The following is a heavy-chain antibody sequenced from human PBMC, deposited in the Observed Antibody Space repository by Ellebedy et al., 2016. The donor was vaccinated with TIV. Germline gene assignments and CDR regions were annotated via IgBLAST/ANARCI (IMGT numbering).Heavy chain of an antibody. CDR1: GFIISGDW. CDR3: ASHRGFYSGWSFDY. D-gene: IGHD5-12*01. CDR2: LKFGGES. Sequence: ESLKISCAASGFIISGDWMSWVRQPPGKGLEWIGSLKFGGESYFDPPLKSRVTMSLDTSKNQFSLKVNSVTAADTAIYYFASHRGFYSGWSFDYWGQGTLTTVSS. V-gene: IGHV4-38-2*01. J-gene: IGHJ4*02.